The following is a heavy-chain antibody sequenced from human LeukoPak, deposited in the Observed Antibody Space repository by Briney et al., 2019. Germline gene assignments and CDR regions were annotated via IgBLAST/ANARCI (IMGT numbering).Heavy chain of an antibody. V-gene: IGHV1-69*04. CDR1: GGTFSSYA. CDR2: IIPILGIA. D-gene: IGHD4-17*01. J-gene: IGHJ3*02. CDR3: ATDDEATVEDAFDI. Sequence: ASVKVSCKASGGTFSSYAISWVRQAPGQGLEWMGRIIPILGIANYAQKFQGRVTITADKSTSTAYMELSSLRSEDTAVYYCATDDEATVEDAFDIWGQGTMVTVSS.